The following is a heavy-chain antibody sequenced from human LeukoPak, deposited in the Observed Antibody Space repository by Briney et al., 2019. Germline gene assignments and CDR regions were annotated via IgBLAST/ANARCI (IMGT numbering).Heavy chain of an antibody. Sequence: KPSETLSLTCTVPGGSISSGDYYWSWIRQPPGKGLEWIVYIYYSGSTYYNPSLKSRVTISVDTSKNQFSLKLSSVTAADTAVYYCARELSFIVGADPRHYYYGMDVWGQGTTVTVSS. J-gene: IGHJ6*02. CDR1: GGSISSGDYY. V-gene: IGHV4-30-4*01. CDR3: ARELSFIVGADPRHYYYGMDV. CDR2: IYYSGST. D-gene: IGHD1-26*01.